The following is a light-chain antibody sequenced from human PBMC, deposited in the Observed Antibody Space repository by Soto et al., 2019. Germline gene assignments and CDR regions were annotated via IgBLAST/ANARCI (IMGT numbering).Light chain of an antibody. J-gene: IGKJ2*01. Sequence: DIQMTQSPSTLSASVGDRVTITCRASQTISSSLAWYQFKPGKAPKLLIFDATTLHTGVPSRFSGSGFETEFTLTLTGLQPEDFATYYCQQHNEYTVVTFGQGTTVDIK. CDR3: QQHNEYTVVT. CDR1: QTISSS. CDR2: DAT. V-gene: IGKV1-5*01.